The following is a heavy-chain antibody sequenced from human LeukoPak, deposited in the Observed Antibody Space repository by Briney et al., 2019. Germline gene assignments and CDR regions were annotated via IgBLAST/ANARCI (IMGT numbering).Heavy chain of an antibody. V-gene: IGHV1-8*02. CDR1: GSTFSSYD. CDR3: ARGMGDYGFH. J-gene: IGHJ4*02. Sequence: ASVKVSCKASGSTFSSYDINWVRQATGQGLEWMGWMNPNSGDTGYTQRFQGRVTMITDTSISTAYMELIRLRSDDTAVYYCARGMGDYGFHWGQGTLVTVSS. D-gene: IGHD4-17*01. CDR2: MNPNSGDT.